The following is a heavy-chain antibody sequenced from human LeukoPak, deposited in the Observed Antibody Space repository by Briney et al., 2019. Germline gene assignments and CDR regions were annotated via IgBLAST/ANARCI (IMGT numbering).Heavy chain of an antibody. V-gene: IGHV3-21*01. CDR1: GFTFSSYS. D-gene: IGHD3-22*01. CDR2: ISSSSSYI. J-gene: IGHJ4*02. CDR3: ARGGTMIGVVDNDY. Sequence: GGSLRLSCAASGFTFSSYSMNWVRQAPGKGLEWVSSISSSSSYIYYADSVKGRFTISRDNAKNSLYLQMNSLRAEDTAVYYCARGGTMIGVVDNDYWGQGTLVTVSS.